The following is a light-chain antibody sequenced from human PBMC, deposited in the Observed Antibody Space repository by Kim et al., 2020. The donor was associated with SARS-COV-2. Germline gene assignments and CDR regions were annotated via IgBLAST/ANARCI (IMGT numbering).Light chain of an antibody. V-gene: IGLV1-44*01. CDR2: SND. J-gene: IGLJ3*02. CDR3: AAWNDSLNRRR. CDR1: SPNIGSNT. Sequence: QSVLTQPPSASGTPGQMVTISCSGSSPNIGSNTVSWYQQLPGTAPKLVVYSNDQRPSGVPDRFSGSRSGTSASLTISGLQSEDEADYYCAAWNDSLNRRRFGGGTKVTVL.